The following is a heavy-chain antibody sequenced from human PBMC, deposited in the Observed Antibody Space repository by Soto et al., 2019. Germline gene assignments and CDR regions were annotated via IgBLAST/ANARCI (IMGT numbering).Heavy chain of an antibody. CDR2: ISAYNGNT. J-gene: IGHJ4*02. V-gene: IGHV1-18*01. CDR3: AREPNYFDY. Sequence: GASVKVSCKASGYTFTSYGTSWVRQAPGQGLEWMGWISAYNGNTKYAQKLQGRVTMTTDTSTSTADMELRSLRSDDTDVYYCAREPNYFDYWGQGTLVTVSS. CDR1: GYTFTSYG.